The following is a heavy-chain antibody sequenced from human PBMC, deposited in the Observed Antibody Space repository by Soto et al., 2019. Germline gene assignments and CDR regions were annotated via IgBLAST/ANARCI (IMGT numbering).Heavy chain of an antibody. CDR2: ISAYNGNT. V-gene: IGHV1-18*01. D-gene: IGHD3-9*01. Sequence: QVQLVQSGAEVKKPGASVKVSCKASGYTFTSYGISWVRQAPGQGLEWMGWISAYNGNTNYAQKLQGRVTMTTDTSTSTAYMELGSLRSDDTAVYYCARVNYDILTGYFFWFDPWGQGTLVTVSS. J-gene: IGHJ5*02. CDR3: ARVNYDILTGYFFWFDP. CDR1: GYTFTSYG.